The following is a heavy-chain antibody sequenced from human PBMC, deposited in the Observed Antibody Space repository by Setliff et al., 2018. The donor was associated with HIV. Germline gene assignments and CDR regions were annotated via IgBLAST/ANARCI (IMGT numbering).Heavy chain of an antibody. Sequence: SETLSLTCTVSGGSISSSGYFWGWIRQPPGKGLEWIGSIYYSGSTYYNPSLKSRVTISIDTSKNQFSLQLNSVAAADTAVYYCARGRITLVRGVTNPYYDYYMDVWGKGTTVTVSS. V-gene: IGHV4-39*07. D-gene: IGHD3-10*01. CDR2: IYYSGST. CDR3: ARGRITLVRGVTNPYYDYYMDV. CDR1: GGSISSSGYF. J-gene: IGHJ6*03.